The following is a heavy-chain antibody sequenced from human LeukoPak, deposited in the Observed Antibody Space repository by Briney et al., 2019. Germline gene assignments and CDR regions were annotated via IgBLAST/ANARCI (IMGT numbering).Heavy chain of an antibody. J-gene: IGHJ4*02. CDR3: ASSHPYYDSSGYYSH. CDR1: GFTVSSNY. V-gene: IGHV3-66*01. D-gene: IGHD3-22*01. Sequence: GGSLRLSCAASGFTVSSNYMSWVRQAPGKGLEWVSVIYSGGSTYYADSVKGRFTISRDNSKNTLYLQMNSLRAEDTAVYYCASSHPYYDSSGYYSHWGQGTLVTVSS. CDR2: IYSGGST.